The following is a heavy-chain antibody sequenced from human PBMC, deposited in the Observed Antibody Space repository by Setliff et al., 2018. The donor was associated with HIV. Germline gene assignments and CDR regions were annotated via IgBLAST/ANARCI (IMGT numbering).Heavy chain of an antibody. V-gene: IGHV3-30*02. J-gene: IGHJ4*02. CDR1: GFTFSTYG. Sequence: GGSLRLSCVASGFTFSTYGMHWVRQAPGKGLEWVAFIRYDGSNKYYADSVKGRFTISRDSSMNTLYLQMNSLRAEDTAVYYCAKEDQRVTSVDYWGQGTPVTVSS. CDR2: IRYDGSNK. D-gene: IGHD2-2*01. CDR3: AKEDQRVTSVDY.